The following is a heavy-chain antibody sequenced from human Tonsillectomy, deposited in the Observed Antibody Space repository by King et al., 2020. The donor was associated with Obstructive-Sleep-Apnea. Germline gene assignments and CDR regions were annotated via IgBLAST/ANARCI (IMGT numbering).Heavy chain of an antibody. J-gene: IGHJ4*02. CDR2: VNHGGST. Sequence: VQLQQWGAGLLKPSETLSLTCAVYHGSFSAYFWTWIRQPPEKGLEWIGEVNHGGSTNYNPSLRSRVTISVDTSKNHFSLKLHSVTAADTAVYFCARGDIPELGAPLDSWGQGTLVTVSS. CDR1: HGSFSAYF. V-gene: IGHV4-34*01. CDR3: ARGDIPELGAPLDS. D-gene: IGHD7-27*01.